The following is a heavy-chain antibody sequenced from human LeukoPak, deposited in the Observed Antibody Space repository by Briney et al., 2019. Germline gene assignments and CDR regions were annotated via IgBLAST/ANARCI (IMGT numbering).Heavy chain of an antibody. Sequence: GGSLRLSCAASGFPFSSYVMSWVRQAPGKGLEWVSAISGSGGSTYYADSVKGRFTISRDNSKNTLYLQMNSLRAEDTAVYYCAIPPPEQQTPWGQGTLVTVSS. V-gene: IGHV3-23*01. J-gene: IGHJ5*02. CDR3: AIPPPEQQTP. CDR2: ISGSGGST. CDR1: GFPFSSYV. D-gene: IGHD6-13*01.